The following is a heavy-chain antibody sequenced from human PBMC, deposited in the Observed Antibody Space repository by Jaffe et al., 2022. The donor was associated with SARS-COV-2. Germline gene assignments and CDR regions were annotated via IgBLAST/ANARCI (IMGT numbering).Heavy chain of an antibody. Sequence: EVQLVESGGGLVQPGGSLRLSCAASGFTFSSYWMSWVRQAPGKGLEWVANIKQDGSEKYYVDSVKGRFTISRDNAKNSLYLQMNSLRAEDTAVYYCARDSYSSSWYYYYYGMDVWGQGTTVTVSS. CDR2: IKQDGSEK. J-gene: IGHJ6*02. D-gene: IGHD6-13*01. CDR3: ARDSYSSSWYYYYYGMDV. V-gene: IGHV3-7*01. CDR1: GFTFSSYW.